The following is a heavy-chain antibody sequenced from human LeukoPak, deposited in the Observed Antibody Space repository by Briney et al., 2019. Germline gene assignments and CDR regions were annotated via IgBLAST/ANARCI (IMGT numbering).Heavy chain of an antibody. J-gene: IGHJ5*02. Sequence: SETLSLTCTVSGGSISSSRSYWGWIRQPPGKGLEWIGTIYYSGSTYYNPSLKSRVTIFVDTSKNQFALKLSSVTAADTAVYYCARHPYYDVSTGFYFWFDPWGQGTLVTVSS. CDR2: IYYSGST. V-gene: IGHV4-39*01. CDR3: ARHPYYDVSTGFYFWFDP. CDR1: GGSISSSRSY. D-gene: IGHD3-9*01.